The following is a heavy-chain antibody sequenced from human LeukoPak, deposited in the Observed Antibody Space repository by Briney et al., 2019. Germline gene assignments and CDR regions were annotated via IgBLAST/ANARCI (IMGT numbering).Heavy chain of an antibody. D-gene: IGHD3-10*01. V-gene: IGHV1-2*02. CDR3: ARPVYGSGSYYNDAEYFQH. Sequence: ASVKVSCKASGYTFTGYYMHWVRQAPGQGLEGRGGINPNSGGTNYAQKFQGRVTMTRDTSISKASMELSRMKYDDTAVYYCARPVYGSGSYYNDAEYFQHWGQGTLVTVSS. CDR2: INPNSGGT. J-gene: IGHJ1*01. CDR1: GYTFTGYY.